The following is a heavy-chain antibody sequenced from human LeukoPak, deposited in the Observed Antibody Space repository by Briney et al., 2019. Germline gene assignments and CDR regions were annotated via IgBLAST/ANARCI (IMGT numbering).Heavy chain of an antibody. V-gene: IGHV3-21*01. CDR1: GFTFSSYS. CDR2: ISSSSSYI. J-gene: IGHJ4*02. Sequence: GGSLRLSCAASGFTFSSYSMNWVRQAPGMGVEWVSSISSSSSYIFYADSVKGRFTISRDNAKNSLYLQINTLSAEDTAVYYCARASRINMVRGVMGGYFDYWGQGILVTVSS. D-gene: IGHD3-10*01. CDR3: ARASRINMVRGVMGGYFDY.